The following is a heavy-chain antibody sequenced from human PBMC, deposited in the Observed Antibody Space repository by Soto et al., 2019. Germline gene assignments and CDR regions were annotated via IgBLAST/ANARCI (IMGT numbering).Heavy chain of an antibody. J-gene: IGHJ6*02. CDR1: GFTCRSFD. D-gene: IGHD3-16*01. CDR3: ARDGGDPLLGGYYGMDV. Sequence: GSMLVPCAAVGFTCRSFDMHRISQATGKGLEWVSAIGTAGDTYYPGSVKGRFTISRENAKNSLYLQINSLRAGDTAVYYCARDGGDPLLGGYYGMDVGGQGTTVTGSS. CDR2: IGTAGDT. V-gene: IGHV3-13*01.